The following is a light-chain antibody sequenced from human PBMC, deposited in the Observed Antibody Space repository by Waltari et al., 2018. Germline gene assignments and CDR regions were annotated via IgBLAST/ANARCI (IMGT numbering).Light chain of an antibody. J-gene: IGKJ4*01. CDR3: QQRNKWPVT. CDR2: DVS. V-gene: IGKV3-11*01. CDR1: QSVANS. Sequence: DIVLTQSPATLSLSPGERATLSCRASQSVANSLAGYQQKPGQAPRLLIYDVSNRATDIPARFSGSGFATDFTLTISDLKPEDIAVYYCQQRNKWPVTFGGGTKVEIK.